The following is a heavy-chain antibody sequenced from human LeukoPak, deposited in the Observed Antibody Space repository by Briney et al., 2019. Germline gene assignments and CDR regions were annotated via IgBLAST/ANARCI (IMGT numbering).Heavy chain of an antibody. CDR1: GGSISSHY. Sequence: PSETLSLTCTVSGGSISSHYWSWIRQPPGKGLEWIGSIYYSGSTYYNPSLKSRVTISVDTSKNQFSLKLSSVTAADTAVYYCARRQLNWNDVGAFDIWGQGTMVTVSS. CDR3: ARRQLNWNDVGAFDI. J-gene: IGHJ3*02. D-gene: IGHD1-1*01. V-gene: IGHV4-59*05. CDR2: IYYSGST.